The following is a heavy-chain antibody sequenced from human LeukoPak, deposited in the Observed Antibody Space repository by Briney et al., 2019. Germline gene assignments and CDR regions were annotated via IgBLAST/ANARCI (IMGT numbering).Heavy chain of an antibody. V-gene: IGHV1-2*02. CDR2: NKPNSGGT. CDR3: ARVPEGETASLHYFDY. J-gene: IGHJ4*02. D-gene: IGHD2-21*02. Sequence: ASVKVSCKASGYTFTGHYIHWVRQAPGQGLEWMGWNKPNSGGTNYAQKFQGRVTMTRDTSITTAYMELSRLRSDDTAVYYCARVPEGETASLHYFDYWGQGTLVTVSS. CDR1: GYTFTGHY.